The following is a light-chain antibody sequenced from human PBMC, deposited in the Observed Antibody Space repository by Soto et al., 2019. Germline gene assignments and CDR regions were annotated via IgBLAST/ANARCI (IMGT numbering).Light chain of an antibody. J-gene: IGKJ2*01. CDR2: RAS. CDR3: QQFSDWPPHT. CDR1: QNIYSN. Sequence: DTVMTQSPATLSVSPGERATLSCRASQNIYSNLAWYQQKAGQAPRLLIYRASTRATGVPDRFSGSGSGTEFTLTISSLQSEDSAVYFCQQFSDWPPHTFGQGTKLEIK. V-gene: IGKV3-15*01.